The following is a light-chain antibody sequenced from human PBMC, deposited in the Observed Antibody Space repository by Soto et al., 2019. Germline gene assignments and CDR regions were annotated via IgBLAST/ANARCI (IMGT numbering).Light chain of an antibody. V-gene: IGKV1-5*03. J-gene: IGKJ1*01. Sequence: DIQMTQSPSTLSASVGDRVTITCRAGQSIGSWLAWYQQKPGKAPKLLIYKASSLESGVPSRFSGSGSGTEFTLTISSLQPDDVASYYCQQYGSYSPWTFGQGTKVEIK. CDR3: QQYGSYSPWT. CDR2: KAS. CDR1: QSIGSW.